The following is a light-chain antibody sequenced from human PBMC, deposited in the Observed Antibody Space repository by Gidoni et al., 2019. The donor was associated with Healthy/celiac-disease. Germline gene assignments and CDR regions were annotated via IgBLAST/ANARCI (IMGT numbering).Light chain of an antibody. CDR1: QSISSY. J-gene: IGKJ1*01. V-gene: IGKV1-39*01. CDR3: QQRYNTTPWT. CDR2: AAS. Sequence: IQMTQSPSSLSASVGDRVTITCRASQSISSYLNLYQQKPGKAPKLLIYAASSLQSGVPSRFSSSGSGTDFTLTISSLQPEDFATYYCQQRYNTTPWTFGQGTKVEIK.